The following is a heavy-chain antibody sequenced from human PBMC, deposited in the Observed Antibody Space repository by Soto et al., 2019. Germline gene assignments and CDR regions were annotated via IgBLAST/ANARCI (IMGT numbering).Heavy chain of an antibody. D-gene: IGHD2-15*01. V-gene: IGHV3-33*01. CDR3: AREGRGQAYCSGGSCYSYDAFDI. J-gene: IGHJ3*02. CDR2: IWYDGSNK. CDR1: GFTFSSYG. Sequence: QVQLVESGGGVVQPGRSLRLSCAASGFTFSSYGMHWVRQAPGKGLEWVAVIWYDGSNKYYADSVKGRFTISRDNSKNTLYLQMNSLRAEDTAVYYCAREGRGQAYCSGGSCYSYDAFDIWGQGTMVTVSS.